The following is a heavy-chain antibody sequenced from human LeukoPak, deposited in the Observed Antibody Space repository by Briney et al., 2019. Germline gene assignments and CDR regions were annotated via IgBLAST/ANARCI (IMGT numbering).Heavy chain of an antibody. D-gene: IGHD2-15*01. J-gene: IGHJ4*02. CDR2: ISGSGSTI. CDR1: GFTFSTYE. V-gene: IGHV3-48*03. CDR3: LGYCSGANCYSGGY. Sequence: GGSLRLSCAASGFTFSTYEMNWVRQAPGRGLEWVSYISGSGSTIYYADSVKGRFTISRDNSKNTQSLQMNSLRAEDTAVYYCLGYCSGANCYSGGYWGQGTLVTVSS.